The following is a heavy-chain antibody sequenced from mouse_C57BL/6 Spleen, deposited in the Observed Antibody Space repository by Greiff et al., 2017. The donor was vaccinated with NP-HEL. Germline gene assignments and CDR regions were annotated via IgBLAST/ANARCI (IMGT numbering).Heavy chain of an antibody. V-gene: IGHV14-4*01. D-gene: IGHD3-3*01. Sequence: EVQLQQSGAELVRPGASVKLSCTASGFNIKDDYMHWVKQRPEQGLEWIGWIDPENGDTEYAPKFQGKATITADTSSNTAYLQLSSLTSEDTAVYYCTPWGLDFDYWGQGTTLTVSS. CDR1: GFNIKDDY. CDR2: IDPENGDT. CDR3: TPWGLDFDY. J-gene: IGHJ2*01.